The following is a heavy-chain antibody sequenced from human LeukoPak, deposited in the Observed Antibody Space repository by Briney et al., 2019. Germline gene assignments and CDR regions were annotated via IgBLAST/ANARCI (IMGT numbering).Heavy chain of an antibody. CDR2: ISGSGGST. J-gene: IGHJ3*02. D-gene: IGHD5-18*01. CDR3: AEDRGYSYGFDAFDI. CDR1: GFTFSSYA. Sequence: GGSLRLSCAASGFTFSSYAMSWVRQAPGKGLEWVSAISGSGGSTYYADSVKGRFTISRDNSKNTLYLQMNSLRAEDTAVYYCAEDRGYSYGFDAFDIWGQGTMVTVSS. V-gene: IGHV3-23*01.